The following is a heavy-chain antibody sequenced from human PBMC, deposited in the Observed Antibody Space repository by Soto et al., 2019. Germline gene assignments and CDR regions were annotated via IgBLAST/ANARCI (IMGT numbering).Heavy chain of an antibody. V-gene: IGHV1-3*01. CDR1: GYTFTSYA. D-gene: IGHD3-10*01. J-gene: IGHJ6*02. Sequence: ASVKVSCKASGYTFTSYAMHWVRQAPGQRLEWMGWINAGSGNTKYSQKFQGRVTITRDTSASTAYMELSSLRSEDTAVYYCARDPSRGYYGSGSYPRIYYYYGVDVWGQGTTVTVSS. CDR2: INAGSGNT. CDR3: ARDPSRGYYGSGSYPRIYYYYGVDV.